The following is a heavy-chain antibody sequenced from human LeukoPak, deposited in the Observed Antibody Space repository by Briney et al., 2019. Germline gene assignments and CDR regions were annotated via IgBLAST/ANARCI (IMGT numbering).Heavy chain of an antibody. CDR2: IYHTGST. D-gene: IGHD3-10*01. CDR3: ARGDGSGSGRWFDP. CDR1: GASISSGTYS. V-gene: IGHV4-30-2*01. J-gene: IGHJ5*02. Sequence: PSETLSLTCTVSGASISSGTYSWSWNRQPPGEGLEWIGYIYHTGSTYYNPSLKGRVTISVDRSKNQFSLNLNFVTAADTALYYCARGDGSGSGRWFDPWGQGTLITVSS.